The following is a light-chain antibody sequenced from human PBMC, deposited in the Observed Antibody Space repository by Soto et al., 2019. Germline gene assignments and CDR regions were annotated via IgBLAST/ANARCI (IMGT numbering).Light chain of an antibody. Sequence: QRSLAQPAPMSRSPGQSITISCTGTSGFVGRFRLVSWYQQHPGKGPNVMIFEGHRRPSGVPDRFSGSTSVNSASLTISGLQADDEADYYCCLYIGATTYDFGTGTKVTVL. CDR2: EGH. V-gene: IGLV2-23*01. J-gene: IGLJ1*01. CDR1: SGFVGRFRL. CDR3: CLYIGATTYD.